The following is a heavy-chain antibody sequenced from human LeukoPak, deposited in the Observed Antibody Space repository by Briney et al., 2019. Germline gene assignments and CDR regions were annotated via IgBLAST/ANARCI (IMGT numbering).Heavy chain of an antibody. CDR2: ISWNSGSI. D-gene: IGHD3-22*01. CDR3: AKGDSSGYYKGLIDY. V-gene: IGHV3-9*01. Sequence: GRSLRLSCAASGFTFDDYAMHWVRQAPGKGLEWVSGISWNSGSIGYADSVKGRFTISRDNAKNSLYLQMNSLRAEDTALYHCAKGDSSGYYKGLIDYWGQGTLVTVSS. J-gene: IGHJ4*02. CDR1: GFTFDDYA.